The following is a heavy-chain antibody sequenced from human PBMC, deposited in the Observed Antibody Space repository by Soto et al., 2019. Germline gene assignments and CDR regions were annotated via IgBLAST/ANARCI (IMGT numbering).Heavy chain of an antibody. CDR2: ISHDGSNK. V-gene: IGHV3-30*18. CDR3: AKVLERRWLQFGFDY. CDR1: GFTFSSYG. J-gene: IGHJ4*02. Sequence: QVQLVESGGGVVQPGRSLRLSCAASGFTFSSYGMHWVRQAPGKGLEWVAVISHDGSNKYYADSVKGRFTISRDNSKNTLYLQMNSLRAEDTAVYYCAKVLERRWLQFGFDYWGQGTLVIVSS. D-gene: IGHD5-12*01.